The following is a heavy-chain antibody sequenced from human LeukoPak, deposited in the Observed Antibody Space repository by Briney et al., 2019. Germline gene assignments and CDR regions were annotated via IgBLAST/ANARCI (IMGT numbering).Heavy chain of an antibody. CDR3: ARRLGKVRYFDWVHYYFDY. J-gene: IGHJ4*01. CDR1: GGSISSSSYY. Sequence: SETLSLTCTVSGGSISSSSYYWRWIRQPPGKGLEWIGSIYYSGSTYYNPSLKSRVTISVDTSKNLFSLKLSSVTAADTAVYYCARRLGKVRYFDWVHYYFDYCGPRTLVTVSS. D-gene: IGHD3-9*01. V-gene: IGHV4-39*01. CDR2: IYYSGST.